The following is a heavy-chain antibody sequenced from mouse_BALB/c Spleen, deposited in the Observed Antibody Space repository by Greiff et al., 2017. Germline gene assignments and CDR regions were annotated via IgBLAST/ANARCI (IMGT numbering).Heavy chain of an antibody. CDR3: TPVYYGNSYAMDY. D-gene: IGHD2-1*01. V-gene: IGHV6-6*02. Sequence: EVKVEESGGGLVQPGGSMKLSCVASGFTFSNYWMNWVRQSPEKGLEWVAEIRLKSNNYATHYAESVKGRFTISRDDSKSSVYLQMNNLRAEDTGIYYCTPVYYGNSYAMDYWGQGTSVTVSS. J-gene: IGHJ4*01. CDR1: GFTFSNYW. CDR2: IRLKSNNYAT.